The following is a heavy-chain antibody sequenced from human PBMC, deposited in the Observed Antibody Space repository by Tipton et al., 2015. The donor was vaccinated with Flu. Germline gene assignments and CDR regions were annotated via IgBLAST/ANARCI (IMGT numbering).Heavy chain of an antibody. J-gene: IGHJ4*02. CDR1: GFTFTTYW. Sequence: QLVQSGGGLVQPGGSLRLSCAASGFTFTTYWMNWVRQAPGKGLEWVANINQDGSDKYYVDSVKGRFTISRDNAQKSVFLEMNSLRVEDTAVYYCVRAVGSSGAYWGQGALVTVSS. CDR3: VRAVGSSGAY. D-gene: IGHD3-10*01. V-gene: IGHV3-7*04. CDR2: INQDGSDK.